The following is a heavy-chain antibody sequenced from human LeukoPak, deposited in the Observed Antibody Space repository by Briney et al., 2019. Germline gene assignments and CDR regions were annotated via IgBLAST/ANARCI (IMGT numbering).Heavy chain of an antibody. CDR1: GGSISSGGYY. J-gene: IGHJ4*02. V-gene: IGHV4-31*03. CDR2: IYYSGST. CDR3: ARDYHSRGFDY. D-gene: IGHD4-11*01. Sequence: SETLSLTCTVSGGSISSGGYYWSWIRQHQGKGLEWIGYIYYSGSTYYNPSLKSRVTISVDTSKNQFSLKLSSVTAADTAVYYCARDYHSRGFDYWGQGTLVTVSS.